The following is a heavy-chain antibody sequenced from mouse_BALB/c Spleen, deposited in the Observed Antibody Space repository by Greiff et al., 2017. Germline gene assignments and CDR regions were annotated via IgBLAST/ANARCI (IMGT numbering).Heavy chain of an antibody. CDR2: INPSTGYT. V-gene: IGHV1-7*01. J-gene: IGHJ3*01. D-gene: IGHD2-1*01. CDR1: GYTFTSYW. CDR3: ARGRYGNAWFAY. Sequence: QVQLQQSGAELAKPGASVKMSCKASGYTFTSYWMHWVKQRPGQGLEWIGYINPSTGYTEYNQKFKDKATLTADKSSSTAYMQLSSLTSEDSAVYYCARGRYGNAWFAYWGQGTLVTVSA.